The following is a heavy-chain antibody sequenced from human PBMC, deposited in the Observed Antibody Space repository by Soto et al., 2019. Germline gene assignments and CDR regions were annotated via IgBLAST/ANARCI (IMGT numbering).Heavy chain of an antibody. V-gene: IGHV3-23*01. D-gene: IGHD1-26*01. Sequence: EVQLLESGGGLVQPGGSLRLSCAASGFTFSSYAMRWVRKAPGKGLGWVSAISGSGGSTYYADSVKGRFTISRDNSKNTLYLQMNSLRAEDTAVYYCARRGSGSYYDYWGQGTLVTVSS. CDR1: GFTFSSYA. CDR3: ARRGSGSYYDY. J-gene: IGHJ4*02. CDR2: ISGSGGST.